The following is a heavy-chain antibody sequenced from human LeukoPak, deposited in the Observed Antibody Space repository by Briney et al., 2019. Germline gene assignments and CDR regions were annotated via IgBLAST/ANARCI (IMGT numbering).Heavy chain of an antibody. CDR2: MYYSGST. D-gene: IGHD2-21*01. CDR3: ARLFEVVDAFDI. CDR1: GGSISSYY. J-gene: IGHJ3*02. Sequence: SETLSLTCTVSGGSISSYYWSWIRQPPGKGLEWIGYMYYSGSTNHNPSLKSRVTISVDTSKNQFSLKLSSVTAADTAVYYCARLFEVVDAFDIWGQGTMVTVSS. V-gene: IGHV4-59*01.